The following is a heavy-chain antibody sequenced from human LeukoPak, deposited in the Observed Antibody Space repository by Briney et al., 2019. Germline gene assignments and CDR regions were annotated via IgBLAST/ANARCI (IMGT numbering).Heavy chain of an antibody. CDR1: GFTFSSYW. V-gene: IGHV3-74*01. CDR2: INSDGSST. CDR3: ARVSRPWYSSSWYGEKLYYFDY. Sequence: PGGSLRLSCAASGFTFSSYWMHWVRQAPGKGLVWVSRINSDGSSTSYADSVKGRFTISRDNAKNTLYLQMNSLRAEDTAVYYCARVSRPWYSSSWYGEKLYYFDYWGQGTLVTVSS. J-gene: IGHJ4*02. D-gene: IGHD6-13*01.